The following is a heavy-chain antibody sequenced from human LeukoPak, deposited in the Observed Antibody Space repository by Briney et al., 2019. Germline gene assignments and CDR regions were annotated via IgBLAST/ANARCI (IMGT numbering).Heavy chain of an antibody. CDR3: ARFLRWQRGDY. J-gene: IGHJ4*02. D-gene: IGHD4-23*01. CDR1: GYTFTSYD. CDR2: MNPNSGNT. Sequence: ASVKVSCKASGYTFTSYDINWVRQATGQGLEWMGWMNPNSGNTGYAQKFQGRVTMTRNTSISTAYMELSSLRPKDTAVYYCARFLRWQRGDYWGQGTLVTVSS. V-gene: IGHV1-8*01.